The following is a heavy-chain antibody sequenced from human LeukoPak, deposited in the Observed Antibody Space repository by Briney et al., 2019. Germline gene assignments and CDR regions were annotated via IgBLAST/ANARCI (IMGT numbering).Heavy chain of an antibody. CDR2: SSPYNGKT. Sequence: ASVKVSCKASGYSFINYGITWVRQAAGQGLEWMGWSSPYNGKTNYAQKFQGRVTMTTDTSTNTAYMELRSLRSDDTAVYYCARHLYFDYWGQGTLVTVSS. V-gene: IGHV1-18*01. CDR1: GYSFINYG. J-gene: IGHJ4*02. CDR3: ARHLYFDY.